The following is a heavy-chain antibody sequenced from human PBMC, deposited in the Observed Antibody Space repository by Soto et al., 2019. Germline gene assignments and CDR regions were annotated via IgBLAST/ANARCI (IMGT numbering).Heavy chain of an antibody. CDR3: ARYKRLAAPDH. J-gene: IGHJ4*02. D-gene: IGHD1-1*01. Sequence: QVQLVQSGAEVKKPGASVKISCKTSGYTFISHGISWVRQAPGQGLEWMGWISAYNGNTNYAQKVQGRVTMTIDTSTTTAYMELRSLRSDDTAVYFCARYKRLAAPDHWGQGTLVTVSS. CDR2: ISAYNGNT. V-gene: IGHV1-18*01. CDR1: GYTFISHG.